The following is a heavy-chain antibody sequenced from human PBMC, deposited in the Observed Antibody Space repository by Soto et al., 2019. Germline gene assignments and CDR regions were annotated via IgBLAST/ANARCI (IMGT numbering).Heavy chain of an antibody. CDR1: GGTFSSYA. Sequence: SVKVSCKASGGTFSSYAISWVRQAPGQGLEWMGGIIPIFGTANYAQKFQGRVTITADESTSTAYMELSSLRSEDTAVYYCAVTGTPPYYYGMDVWGQGTTVTSP. D-gene: IGHD1-7*01. V-gene: IGHV1-69*13. J-gene: IGHJ6*02. CDR3: AVTGTPPYYYGMDV. CDR2: IIPIFGTA.